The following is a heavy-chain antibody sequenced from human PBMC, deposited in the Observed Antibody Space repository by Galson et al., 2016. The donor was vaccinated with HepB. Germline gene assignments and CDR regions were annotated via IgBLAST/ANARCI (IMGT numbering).Heavy chain of an antibody. J-gene: IGHJ6*02. CDR3: AKNISAYYYSGMVV. Sequence: SLRLSCAASGFTFEDYAMHWVRQAPGKGLEWVSSITSNRGRIDYAASVKGRFTISRDNAKNSLYLQMNSLRTEDTALYYCAKNISAYYYSGMVVWGQGTTVTVSS. CDR1: GFTFEDYA. V-gene: IGHV3-9*01. CDR2: ITSNRGRI.